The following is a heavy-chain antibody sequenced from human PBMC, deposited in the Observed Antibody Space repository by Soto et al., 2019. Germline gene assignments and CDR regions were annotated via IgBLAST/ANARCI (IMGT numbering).Heavy chain of an antibody. CDR1: GFTFSSYA. V-gene: IGHV3-23*01. D-gene: IGHD1-7*01. CDR2: ISGSGGST. Sequence: LRLSCAASGFTFSSYAMSWVRQAPGKGLEWVSAISGSGGSTYYADSVKGRFTISRDNSKNTLYLQMNSLRAEDTAVYYCAKDLGPGEYNRNYAGMEVWGQGATVTVCS. J-gene: IGHJ6*02. CDR3: AKDLGPGEYNRNYAGMEV.